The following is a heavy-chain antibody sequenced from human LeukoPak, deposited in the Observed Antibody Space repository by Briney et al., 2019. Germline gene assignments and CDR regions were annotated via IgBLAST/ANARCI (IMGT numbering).Heavy chain of an antibody. Sequence: PGGSLRLSCAASGFTFSSYAMNWVRQAPGKGLEWVSTISASGGSTYYADSVKGRFTISRDNSKNALYLQMSSLRAEDTDVYYCAKGDNSNFDYWGQGTLVTVSS. V-gene: IGHV3-23*01. J-gene: IGHJ4*02. CDR2: ISASGGST. CDR1: GFTFSSYA. D-gene: IGHD4-11*01. CDR3: AKGDNSNFDY.